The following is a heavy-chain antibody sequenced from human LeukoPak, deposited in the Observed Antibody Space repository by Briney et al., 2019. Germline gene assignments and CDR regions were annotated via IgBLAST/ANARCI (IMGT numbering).Heavy chain of an antibody. V-gene: IGHV1-18*01. D-gene: IGHD3-22*01. CDR3: ARDLRSYCYDSSGYYLLY. CDR1: GYTFTSYG. CDR2: ISAYNGNT. J-gene: IGHJ4*02. Sequence: GASVKVSCKASGYTFTSYGISWVRQAPGQGLKWMGWISAYNGNTNYAQKLQGRVTMTTGTSTSTAYMELRSLRSDDTAVYYCARDLRSYCYDSSGYYLLYWGQGTLVTVSS.